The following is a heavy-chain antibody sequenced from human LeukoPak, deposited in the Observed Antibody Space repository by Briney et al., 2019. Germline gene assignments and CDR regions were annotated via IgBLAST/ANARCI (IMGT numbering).Heavy chain of an antibody. D-gene: IGHD4-17*01. Sequence: SETLSLTCTVSGGSVSSGSYYWSWIRQPPGKGLECIGYIYYSGSTNYNPSLKSRVTISVDTSKNQFSLKLSSVTAADTAVYYCARDASLFYGDYAAFDYWGQGTLVTVSS. CDR3: ARDASLFYGDYAAFDY. J-gene: IGHJ4*02. CDR1: GGSVSSGSYY. V-gene: IGHV4-61*01. CDR2: IYYSGST.